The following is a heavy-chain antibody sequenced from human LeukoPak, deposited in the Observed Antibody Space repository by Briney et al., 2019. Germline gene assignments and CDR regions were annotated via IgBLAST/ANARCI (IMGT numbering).Heavy chain of an antibody. V-gene: IGHV3-30*18. CDR3: AKEGNVVVPAFDY. CDR2: ISYDGSNK. Sequence: GGSLRLSCAASGFTFSSYGMHWVRQAPGKGLEWVAVISYDGSNKYYADSVKGRFTISRDNSKNTLYLQMNSLRAEDTAVYYCAKEGNVVVPAFDYWGQGTPVTVSS. D-gene: IGHD2-2*01. J-gene: IGHJ4*02. CDR1: GFTFSSYG.